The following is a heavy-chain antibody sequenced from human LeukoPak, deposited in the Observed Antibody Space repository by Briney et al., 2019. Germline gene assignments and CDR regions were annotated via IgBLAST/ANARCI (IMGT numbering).Heavy chain of an antibody. D-gene: IGHD7-27*01. Sequence: PGASLRLSCAASGFTFSNYAMNWVRQAPGKGLEWVSGISASGGNTYYADSVKGRLTISRDNSKNTLYLQMHSLRAEDTAVYYCAKELRPRTTNWGFFRSYWYFDLWGRGTLVTVSS. CDR1: GFTFSNYA. CDR3: AKELRPRTTNWGFFRSYWYFDL. V-gene: IGHV3-23*01. CDR2: ISASGGNT. J-gene: IGHJ2*01.